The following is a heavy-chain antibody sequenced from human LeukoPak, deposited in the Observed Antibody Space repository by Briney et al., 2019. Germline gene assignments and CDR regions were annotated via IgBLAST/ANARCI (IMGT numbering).Heavy chain of an antibody. Sequence: PGGSLRLSCAASGFTFSTYAMHWVRRAPGKGLEWVAVVSYDGSNKYYADSVKGRFTISRDNSKNALYLQMNSLRVEDTAVYYCAKGTGSTWSLSPIDYWGQGTLVTVSS. CDR3: AKGTGSTWSLSPIDY. V-gene: IGHV3-30*18. CDR2: VSYDGSNK. CDR1: GFTFSTYA. J-gene: IGHJ4*02. D-gene: IGHD6-13*01.